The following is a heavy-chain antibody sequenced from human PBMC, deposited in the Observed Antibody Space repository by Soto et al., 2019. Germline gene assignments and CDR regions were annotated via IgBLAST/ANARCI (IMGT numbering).Heavy chain of an antibody. V-gene: IGHV4-30-4*01. J-gene: IGHJ4*02. Sequence: LSLTCTVSGGSISSDDYYWSWIRQPPGKGLEWIGYIYYNGRTDYNPSLKSRVIISIDTSKNQFSLNLNSVSAADTAVYYCARDRSNSPDYFDYWGQGTLVTVSS. CDR1: GGSISSDDYY. CDR2: IYYNGRT. CDR3: ARDRSNSPDYFDY. D-gene: IGHD6-6*01.